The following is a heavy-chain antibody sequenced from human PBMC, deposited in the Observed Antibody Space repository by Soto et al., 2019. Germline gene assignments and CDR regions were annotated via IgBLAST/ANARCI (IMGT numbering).Heavy chain of an antibody. CDR1: GGSISSRGYY. CDR2: IYYSGST. V-gene: IGHV4-39*01. Sequence: QLQLQESGPGLVKPSETLSLTCTVSGGSISSRGYYWGWIRQPPGKGLEWIGTIYYSGSTYYNPPPKSRVNISVDTSKNQFSLKLSSVTAADTAVYYCATSNWFDPWGQGTLVTVSS. CDR3: ATSNWFDP. J-gene: IGHJ5*02.